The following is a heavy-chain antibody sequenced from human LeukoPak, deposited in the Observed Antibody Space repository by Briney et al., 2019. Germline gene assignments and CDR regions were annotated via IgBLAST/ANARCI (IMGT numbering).Heavy chain of an antibody. Sequence: ASVKVSCEASGYTFTSYGISWVRQAPGQGLEWMGWISAYNGNTNYAQKLQGRVTMTTDTSTSTAYMELRSLRSDDTAVYYCARVSQDDNVWGNYGYYYMDVWGKGTTVTVSS. D-gene: IGHD3-16*01. J-gene: IGHJ6*03. V-gene: IGHV1-18*01. CDR1: GYTFTSYG. CDR3: ARVSQDDNVWGNYGYYYMDV. CDR2: ISAYNGNT.